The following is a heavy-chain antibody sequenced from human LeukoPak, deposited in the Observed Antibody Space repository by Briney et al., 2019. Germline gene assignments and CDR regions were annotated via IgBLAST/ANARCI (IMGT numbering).Heavy chain of an antibody. CDR1: GGTFSSYA. J-gene: IGHJ3*02. CDR2: IIPIFGTA. Sequence: SVKVSCKASGGTFSSYAISWVRQAPGQGLEWMGGIIPIFGTANYAQKFQPTVTITTNESTSPAYKELSSLRSEDTAVYYCARAGGVRLSAAPGTTNAFDIWGQGTMVTVSS. V-gene: IGHV1-69*05. D-gene: IGHD6-13*01. CDR3: ARAGGVRLSAAPGTTNAFDI.